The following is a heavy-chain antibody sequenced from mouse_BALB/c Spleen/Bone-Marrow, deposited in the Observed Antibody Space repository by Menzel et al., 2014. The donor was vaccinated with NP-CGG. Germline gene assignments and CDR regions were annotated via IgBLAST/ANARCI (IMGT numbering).Heavy chain of an antibody. CDR1: GYVFSTYW. V-gene: IGHV1-80*01. CDR2: IYPGDGDT. CDR3: ARSGYGSSYDY. Sequence: QVQLQQSGAELVRPGSSVKISCKASGYVFSTYWMNWVKQRPGQGLEWMGQIYPGDGDTNYNGKFKGTATLTADKSSSTAYMQLSSLTSEDSAVYFCARSGYGSSYDYWGQGTTLTVSS. J-gene: IGHJ2*01. D-gene: IGHD1-1*01.